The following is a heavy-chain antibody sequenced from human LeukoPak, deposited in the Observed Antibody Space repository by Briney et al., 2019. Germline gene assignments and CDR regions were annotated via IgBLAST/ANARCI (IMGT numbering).Heavy chain of an antibody. D-gene: IGHD6-6*01. Sequence: ASVTVSFTCSGYTFTDYYMHWVRQAPGQGGEWMGWINPNSGGTNFAQKFQGRVAMTRERAISTAYMELGSLRSDDTAVYYCARARWQLVPYFDSWGQGTLVTVSS. J-gene: IGHJ4*02. CDR2: INPNSGGT. CDR1: GYTFTDYY. CDR3: ARARWQLVPYFDS. V-gene: IGHV1-2*02.